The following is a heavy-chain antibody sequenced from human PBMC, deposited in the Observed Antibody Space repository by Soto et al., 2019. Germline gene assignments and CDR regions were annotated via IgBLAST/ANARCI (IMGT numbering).Heavy chain of an antibody. Sequence: GLEWMGRIIPILGIANYAQKFQGRVTITADKSTSTAYMELSSLRSEDTAVYYCASTWRSASCRSGMDAWGQGTTVTVS. V-gene: IGHV1-69*02. D-gene: IGHD2-2*01. J-gene: IGHJ6*02. CDR3: ASTWRSASCRSGMDA. CDR2: IIPILGIA.